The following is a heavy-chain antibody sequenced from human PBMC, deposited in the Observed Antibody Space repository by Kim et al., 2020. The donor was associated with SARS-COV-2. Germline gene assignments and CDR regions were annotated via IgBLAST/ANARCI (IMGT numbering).Heavy chain of an antibody. CDR3: ARAPARIAVAGYYYYYGMDV. V-gene: IGHV3-13*01. D-gene: IGHD6-19*01. J-gene: IGHJ6*02. Sequence: GRFTISRENAKNSFYLQMNSLRAGDTAVYYCARAPARIAVAGYYYYYGMDVWGQGTTVTVSS.